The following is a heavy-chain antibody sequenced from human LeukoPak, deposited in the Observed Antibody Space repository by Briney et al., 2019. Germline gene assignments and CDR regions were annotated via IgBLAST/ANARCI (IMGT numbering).Heavy chain of an antibody. D-gene: IGHD5-18*01. Sequence: SSETLSLTCAVYGGSFSGYYWSWVRQAPGKGLEWVSAISGSGGSTYYADSVKGRFTISRDNSKNTLYLQMNSLRAEDTAVYYCAKDPTAMVTAGDYWGQGTLVTVSS. CDR2: ISGSGGST. CDR3: AKDPTAMVTAGDY. V-gene: IGHV3-23*01. J-gene: IGHJ4*02. CDR1: GGSFSGYY.